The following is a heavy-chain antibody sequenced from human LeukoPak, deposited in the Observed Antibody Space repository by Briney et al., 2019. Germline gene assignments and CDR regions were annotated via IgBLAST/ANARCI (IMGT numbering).Heavy chain of an antibody. CDR3: AGTYGSGTFDY. CDR2: ISSSSSYT. V-gene: IGHV3-11*03. J-gene: IGHJ4*02. CDR1: GFTFSDYY. D-gene: IGHD3-10*01. Sequence: GGSLRLSCAASGFTFSDYYMSWIRQAPGKGLEWVSYISSSSSYTNYADSVKGRFTISRANAKNSLYLQMNSLRAEDTAVYYCAGTYGSGTFDYWGQGTLVTVSS.